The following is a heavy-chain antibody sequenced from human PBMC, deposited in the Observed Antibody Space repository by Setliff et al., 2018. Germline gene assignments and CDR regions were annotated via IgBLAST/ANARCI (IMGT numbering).Heavy chain of an antibody. CDR1: GASFSDYY. CDR3: AGTPARGTTWLSPFDH. Sequence: SETLSLTCTVYGASFSDYYWGWIRQPPGKGLEWIAEINHSGSTNYNPSLKSRVTTSVDTSKNQISLKITSVTAADTALYSCAGTPARGTTWLSPFDHWGQGIQVTVSS. D-gene: IGHD3-9*01. CDR2: INHSGST. V-gene: IGHV4-34*01. J-gene: IGHJ4*02.